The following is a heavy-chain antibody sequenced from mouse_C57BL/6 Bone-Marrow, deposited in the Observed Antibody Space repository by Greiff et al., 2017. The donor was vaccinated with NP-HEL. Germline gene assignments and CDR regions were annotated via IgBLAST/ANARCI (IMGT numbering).Heavy chain of an antibody. Sequence: QVHVKQPGAELVMPGASVKLSCKASGYTFTSYWMHWVKQRPGQGLEWIGEIDPSDSYTNYNQKFKGKSTLTVDKSSSTAYMQLSSLTSEDSAVYYCARYWLDYWGQGTSVTVSS. CDR3: ARYWLDY. CDR1: GYTFTSYW. J-gene: IGHJ4*01. V-gene: IGHV1-69*01. CDR2: IDPSDSYT. D-gene: IGHD4-1*01.